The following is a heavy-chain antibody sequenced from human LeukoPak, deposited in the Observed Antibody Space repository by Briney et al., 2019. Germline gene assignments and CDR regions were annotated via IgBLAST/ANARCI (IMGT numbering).Heavy chain of an antibody. CDR3: ASARHGDYVWDY. CDR2: IYSGDSHT. CDR1: GYSFTYW. D-gene: IGHD4-17*01. V-gene: IGHV5-51*01. Sequence: GESLKISCKGSGYSFTYWIGWVRQMPGKGLEWMGIIYSGDSHTKYSPSFQGRVTISADKSISTAYLQWSSLEASDTAMHYRASARHGDYVWDYWGQGTLVTVSS. J-gene: IGHJ4*02.